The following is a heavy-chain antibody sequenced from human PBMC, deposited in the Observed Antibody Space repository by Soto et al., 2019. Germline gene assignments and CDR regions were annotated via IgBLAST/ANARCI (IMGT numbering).Heavy chain of an antibody. D-gene: IGHD3-22*01. V-gene: IGHV3-21*01. CDR2: ITMSSNYR. Sequence: EVQLVESGGGLVKPGGSLRLSCAASGFNFSNYNMNWVRQAPGKGLEWVSSITMSSNYRYYADSVKGRFSISRDNAKNSLYLQMNSLRAADTALYYCVREPQDSSGYFDCWGQGILVTVSS. CDR3: VREPQDSSGYFDC. J-gene: IGHJ4*02. CDR1: GFNFSNYN.